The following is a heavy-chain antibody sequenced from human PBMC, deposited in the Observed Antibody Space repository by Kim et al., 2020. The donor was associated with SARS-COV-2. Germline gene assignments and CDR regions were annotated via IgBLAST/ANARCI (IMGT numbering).Heavy chain of an antibody. V-gene: IGHV3-33*06. CDR3: AKTEATGPAED. CDR2: IWYDGSNK. CDR1: GFTFSSYA. Sequence: GGSLRLSCAASGFTFSSYAMHWVRQAPGKGLEWVAVIWYDGSNKYYADSVKGRFTISRDNSKNTLYLQMNSLRAEDTAVYYCAKTEATGPAEDWGQGTLVTVSS. J-gene: IGHJ4*02. D-gene: IGHD3-10*01.